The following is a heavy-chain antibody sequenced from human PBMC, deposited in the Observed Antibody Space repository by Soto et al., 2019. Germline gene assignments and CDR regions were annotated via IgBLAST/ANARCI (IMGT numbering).Heavy chain of an antibody. V-gene: IGHV3-48*03. J-gene: IGHJ6*02. CDR1: DFTFSSYE. CDR2: ISTSGGTI. Sequence: EVQLVESGGGLVQPGGSLRLSCAASDFTFSSYEMNWVRQAPGKGLEWVSYISTSGGTIYYADSVKGRFTISRDNAKNSLSLQMNSLRAEDTAVYYCARLRRLRSSKEGVGMDVWGQGTTVTVSS. CDR3: ARLRRLRSSKEGVGMDV. D-gene: IGHD2-21*01.